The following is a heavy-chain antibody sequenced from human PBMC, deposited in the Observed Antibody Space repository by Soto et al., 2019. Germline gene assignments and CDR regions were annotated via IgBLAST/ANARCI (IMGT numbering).Heavy chain of an antibody. D-gene: IGHD5-18*01. J-gene: IGHJ4*02. Sequence: GESLKISCKGSGYSFTSYWISWVRQMPGKGLEWMGRIDPSDSYTNYSPSFQGHVTISADKSISTAYLQWSSLKASDTAMYYCARHGRGYSYGSGNDYWGQGXLVTVYS. CDR1: GYSFTSYW. CDR2: IDPSDSYT. V-gene: IGHV5-10-1*01. CDR3: ARHGRGYSYGSGNDY.